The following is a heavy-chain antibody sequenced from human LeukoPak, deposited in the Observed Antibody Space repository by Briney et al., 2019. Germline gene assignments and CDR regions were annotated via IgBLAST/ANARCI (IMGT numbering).Heavy chain of an antibody. V-gene: IGHV4-59*11. D-gene: IGHD3-3*01. CDR3: ARIGLEWLLSEKEPGLYYYYYMDV. Sequence: SETLSLTCTVSGCSISSHYWSWIRQPPGKGLEWIGYIYYSGSTNYNPSLKSRVTISVDTSKNQFSLKLSSVTAADTAVYYCARIGLEWLLSEKEPGLYYYYYMDVWGKGTTVTVSS. CDR2: IYYSGST. J-gene: IGHJ6*03. CDR1: GCSISSHY.